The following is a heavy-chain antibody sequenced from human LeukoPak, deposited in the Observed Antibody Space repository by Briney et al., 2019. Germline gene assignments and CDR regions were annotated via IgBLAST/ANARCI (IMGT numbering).Heavy chain of an antibody. D-gene: IGHD6-13*01. Sequence: SETLSLTCTVSGGSITDYYWSWIRHSLGKGLEWIGYMYYSGSAYYSPSLKTRVTISGDTSKNQFSLKLTSVTAADTAVYYCARDWSAAPADYWGQGTLVTVSS. CDR2: MYYSGSA. V-gene: IGHV4-59*01. J-gene: IGHJ4*02. CDR3: ARDWSAAPADY. CDR1: GGSITDYY.